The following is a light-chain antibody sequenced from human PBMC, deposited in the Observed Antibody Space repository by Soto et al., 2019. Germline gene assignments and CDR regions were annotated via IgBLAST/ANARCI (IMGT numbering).Light chain of an antibody. Sequence: EIVLTQSPGTLSLSPGERATLSCRASQSASNNYLAWYQRKPGQAPRLLISGASNRATGIPDRFSGSGSGTDFTLAISRLEPEDFAVYYCQQYGTSPFTFGPGTKVDIK. V-gene: IGKV3-20*01. CDR1: QSASNNY. CDR2: GAS. CDR3: QQYGTSPFT. J-gene: IGKJ3*01.